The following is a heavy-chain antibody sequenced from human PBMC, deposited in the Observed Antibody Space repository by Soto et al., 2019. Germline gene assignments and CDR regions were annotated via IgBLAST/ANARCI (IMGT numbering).Heavy chain of an antibody. D-gene: IGHD3-10*01. CDR3: ARLLLWFGEPFDF. CDR1: GGSISTGGYY. Sequence: SETLSLTCAVYGGSISTGGYYWNWIRQHPGKGLEWIGYFYYSGSTYYNPSLKSRVTISVNTSKNQFSLKLSSVTAADTAVYYCARLLLWFGEPFDFWGQATLVTVSS. CDR2: FYYSGST. J-gene: IGHJ4*02. V-gene: IGHV4-31*11.